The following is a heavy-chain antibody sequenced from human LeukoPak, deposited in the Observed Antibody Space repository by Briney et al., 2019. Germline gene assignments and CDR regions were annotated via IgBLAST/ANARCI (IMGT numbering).Heavy chain of an antibody. Sequence: PGGSLRLSCAASGFTFNSYGMNWVRQAPGKGLEWVAVIWYDGSKTYYADSVKGRFTISRDNSKNTLYLQMNSLRAEDTAVYYCARPTTLYYFDYWGQGTLVTVSS. CDR1: GFTFNSYG. D-gene: IGHD4-11*01. V-gene: IGHV3-33*01. J-gene: IGHJ4*02. CDR2: IWYDGSKT. CDR3: ARPTTLYYFDY.